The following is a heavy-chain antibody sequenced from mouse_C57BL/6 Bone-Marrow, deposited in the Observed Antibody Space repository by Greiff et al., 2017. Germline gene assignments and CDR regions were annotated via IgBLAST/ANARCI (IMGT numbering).Heavy chain of an antibody. V-gene: IGHV1-15*01. Sequence: QVQLQQSGAELVRPGASVTLSCKASGYTFTDYEMHWVKQTPVHGLEWIGAIDPETGGTAYNQKFKGKAILTADKSSSTAYMELRSLTSEDSAVYYCTGDHYGSSYWGQGTTLTVSS. J-gene: IGHJ2*01. CDR2: IDPETGGT. D-gene: IGHD1-1*01. CDR3: TGDHYGSSY. CDR1: GYTFTDYE.